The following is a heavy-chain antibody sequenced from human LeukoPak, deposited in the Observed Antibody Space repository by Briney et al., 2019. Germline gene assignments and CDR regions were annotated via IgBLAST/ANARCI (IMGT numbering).Heavy chain of an antibody. V-gene: IGHV3-13*04. D-gene: IGHD6-19*01. CDR1: GFTFTNYD. Sequence: GGSLRLSCAASGFTFTNYDMHWVRQVTGKGLEWVSAIGIAGDTYYPGSVRGRFTSSRENAKTSLYLQMNSLGDGDTAVYYCVRGGSGWYYFDYWGQGTLVTVSS. J-gene: IGHJ4*02. CDR2: IGIAGDT. CDR3: VRGGSGWYYFDY.